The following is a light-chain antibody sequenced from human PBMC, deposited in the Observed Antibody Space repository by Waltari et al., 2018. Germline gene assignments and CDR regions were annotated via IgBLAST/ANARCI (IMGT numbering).Light chain of an antibody. Sequence: EIVLTQSPGTASLSPGERATLSCRASQMVGSSSLAWYQQKPGQAPRLVIYRASRRATGIPDRFSGSGSGTDFSLTISRLEPEDFAVYYCQQHGTLPATFGQGTKVEIK. CDR1: QMVGSSS. J-gene: IGKJ1*01. CDR2: RAS. CDR3: QQHGTLPAT. V-gene: IGKV3-20*01.